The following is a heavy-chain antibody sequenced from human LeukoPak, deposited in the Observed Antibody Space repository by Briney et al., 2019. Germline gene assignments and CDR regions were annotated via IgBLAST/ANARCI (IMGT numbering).Heavy chain of an antibody. CDR2: ISGSGGST. V-gene: IGHV3-23*01. J-gene: IGHJ4*02. D-gene: IGHD6-13*01. CDR1: GFTFSSYA. Sequence: GGSLRLSCAASGFTFSSYAMSWVRQAPGKGLEWVSAISGSGGSTYYADSVKGRFTISRDNSKNTLYLQMNSLRAEGTAVYYCAKDRFVVAAAGTFWNYWGQGTLVTVSS. CDR3: AKDRFVVAAAGTFWNY.